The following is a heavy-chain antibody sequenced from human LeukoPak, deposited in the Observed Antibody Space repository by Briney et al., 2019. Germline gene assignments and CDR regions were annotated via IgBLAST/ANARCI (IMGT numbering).Heavy chain of an antibody. Sequence: ASVKVSCKASGYTFTGYYMHWVRQAPGQGLEWMGWINPNSGGTNYAQKFQGRVTMTRDTSISTAYMEVSRLRSDDTAVYYCAVKYGSGSSSFDYWGQGTLVTVSS. D-gene: IGHD3-10*01. J-gene: IGHJ4*02. CDR1: GYTFTGYY. CDR2: INPNSGGT. CDR3: AVKYGSGSSSFDY. V-gene: IGHV1-2*02.